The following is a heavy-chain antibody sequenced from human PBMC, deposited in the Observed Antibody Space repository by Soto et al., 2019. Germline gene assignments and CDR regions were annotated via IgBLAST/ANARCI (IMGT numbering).Heavy chain of an antibody. CDR2: MSPKTGNT. CDR1: GYTFTSYD. V-gene: IGHV1-8*01. Sequence: QVQLVQSGAEVKKPGASVKVSCKASGYTFTSYDINWVRQATGQRLEWIGWMSPKTGNTGYAQNFQGRVTMTRNPSISTAYMELSSPTSEDTAVYYCARGPPDWGFDFWGQGTLVPVSS. D-gene: IGHD7-27*01. J-gene: IGHJ4*02. CDR3: ARGPPDWGFDF.